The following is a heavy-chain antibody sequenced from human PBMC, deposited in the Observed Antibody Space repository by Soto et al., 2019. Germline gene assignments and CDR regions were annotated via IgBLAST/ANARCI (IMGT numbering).Heavy chain of an antibody. CDR2: IYYSGST. CDR1: GGSISSYY. Sequence: SETLSLTCTVSGGSISSYYWSWIRQPPGKGLEWIGYIYYSGSTNYNPSLKSRVTISVDTSKNQFSLKLSSVTAADTAVYYCARVPPPDYDILTGYYNVDYYFDYWGQGTLVTVSS. J-gene: IGHJ4*02. V-gene: IGHV4-59*01. D-gene: IGHD3-9*01. CDR3: ARVPPPDYDILTGYYNVDYYFDY.